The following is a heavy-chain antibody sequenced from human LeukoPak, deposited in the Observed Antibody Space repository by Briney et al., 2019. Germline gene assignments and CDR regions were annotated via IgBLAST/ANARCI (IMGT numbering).Heavy chain of an antibody. CDR3: TTLDV. V-gene: IGHV4-59*08. D-gene: IGHD2/OR15-2a*01. J-gene: IGHJ6*02. CDR2: IYYCGST. Sequence: SETLSLTCTVSGGSISSYYWSWIRQPPGKGLEWIGYIYYCGSTNYNPSLKSRVTISVDTSKNQFSLKLSSVTAADTAVYDSTTLDVWGQGTTVTVSS. CDR1: GGSISSYY.